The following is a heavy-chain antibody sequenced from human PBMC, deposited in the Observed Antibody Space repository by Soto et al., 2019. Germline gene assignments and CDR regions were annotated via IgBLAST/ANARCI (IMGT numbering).Heavy chain of an antibody. CDR1: GYSTRSGYY. CDR2: VYHNGIM. J-gene: IGHJ4*01. V-gene: IGHV4-38-2*02. D-gene: IGHD3-10*01. CDR3: AALWFGELAFNY. Sequence: SETLSLTCSVSGYSTRSGYYWGWVRQAPGKGLEWLGSVYHNGIMFHNPSFQSRVTISVDTSKNQFSLNLRSVTGADTAVYYCAALWFGELAFNYWGHGILVTVSS.